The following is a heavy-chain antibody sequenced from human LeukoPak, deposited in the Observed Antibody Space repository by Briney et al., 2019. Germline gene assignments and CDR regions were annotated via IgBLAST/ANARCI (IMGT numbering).Heavy chain of an antibody. CDR1: GFTFSSYA. Sequence: GGSLRLSCAASGFTFSSYAMHWVRQAPGKGLEWVAVISYDGSNKYYADSVKGRFTISRDNSKNSLYLQMNSLRAEDTAVYYCARGGYDSSGYRIEDYWGQGTLVTVSS. V-gene: IGHV3-30*04. CDR3: ARGGYDSSGYRIEDY. CDR2: ISYDGSNK. J-gene: IGHJ4*02. D-gene: IGHD3-22*01.